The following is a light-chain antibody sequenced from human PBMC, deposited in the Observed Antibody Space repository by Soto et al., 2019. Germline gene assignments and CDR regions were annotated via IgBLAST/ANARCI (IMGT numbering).Light chain of an antibody. V-gene: IGLV2-14*01. Sequence: QSALTQPASVSGSPGQSITISCTGTSSDVGGYNYVSWYQQHPGKAPKLIIYEVNNRPSGVSNRFSGSKSGNTASLTISGLQAEDEAVYYCSSYSSGSTLGVFGGGTKLTVL. J-gene: IGLJ3*02. CDR2: EVN. CDR3: SSYSSGSTLGV. CDR1: SSDVGGYNY.